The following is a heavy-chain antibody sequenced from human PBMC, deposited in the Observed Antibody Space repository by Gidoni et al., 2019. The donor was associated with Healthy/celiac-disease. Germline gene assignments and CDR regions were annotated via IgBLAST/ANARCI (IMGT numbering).Heavy chain of an antibody. CDR3: AVNYGDYGVFDY. J-gene: IGHJ4*02. CDR1: GFTFSSYA. CDR2: ISGSGGST. Sequence: EVQLLESGGGLVQPGGSLRLSCAASGFTFSSYAISWVRQAPGKGLEWVSAISGSGGSTYYADSVKGRFTISIDNSNNTLYLQMNSLRAEDTAVYYCAVNYGDYGVFDYWGQGTLVTVSS. D-gene: IGHD4-17*01. V-gene: IGHV3-23*01.